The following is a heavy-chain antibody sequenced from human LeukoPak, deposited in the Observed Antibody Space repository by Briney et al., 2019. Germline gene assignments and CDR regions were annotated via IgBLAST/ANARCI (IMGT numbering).Heavy chain of an antibody. CDR2: INGSGGST. V-gene: IGHV3-23*01. J-gene: IGHJ4*02. Sequence: PGGSLRLSCAASGFTFSSYAMSWVRQAPGKGLEWVSAINGSGGSTYYADSVKGRFTISRDNSENTLYLQMNSLRAEDTAVYYCAKERVAYYSSAYYYVGYFDYWGQGTLVTVSS. CDR1: GFTFSSYA. CDR3: AKERVAYYSSAYYYVGYFDY. D-gene: IGHD3-22*01.